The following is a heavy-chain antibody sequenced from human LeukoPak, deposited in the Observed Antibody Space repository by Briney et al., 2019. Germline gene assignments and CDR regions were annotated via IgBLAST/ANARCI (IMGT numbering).Heavy chain of an antibody. D-gene: IGHD2-2*01. CDR3: ARGAQGSNCSSTSCYPL. CDR1: GITVSTNY. J-gene: IGHJ4*02. V-gene: IGHV3-66*01. CDR2: IYSGGDT. Sequence: GGSLRLSCEASGITVSTNYMSWVRQAPGKGLEWVSLIYSGGDTYYADSVKGRFTISRDSSKNTLFLQMNSLRAEDTAVYYCARGAQGSNCSSTSCYPLWGQGTLVTVSS.